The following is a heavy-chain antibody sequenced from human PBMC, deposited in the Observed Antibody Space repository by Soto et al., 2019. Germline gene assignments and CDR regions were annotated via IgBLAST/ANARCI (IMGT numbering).Heavy chain of an antibody. CDR1: GGSFSGYY. J-gene: IGHJ5*02. CDR2: IYYSGST. D-gene: IGHD3-9*01. V-gene: IGHV4-59*01. CDR3: ARAYDILTGPQANWFDP. Sequence: SETLSLTCAVYGGSFSGYYWSWIRQPPGKGLEWIGYIYYSGSTNYNPSLKSRVTISVDTSKNQFSLKLSSVTAADTAVYYCARAYDILTGPQANWFDPWGQGTLVTVSS.